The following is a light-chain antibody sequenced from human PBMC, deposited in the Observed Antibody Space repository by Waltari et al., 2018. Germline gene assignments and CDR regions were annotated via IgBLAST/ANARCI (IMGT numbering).Light chain of an antibody. Sequence: QSVLTQPPSASGTAGQRVSIFCSGSYSNIGSNYVYWYQQLPGTAPHLLIFTINRRPSGGPAHFSGAKSGTSSSLAISGLRSEHEADYYCAAWDDNLRGVCGGGTRLAVL. V-gene: IGLV1-47*01. CDR2: TIN. J-gene: IGLJ2*01. CDR3: AAWDDNLRGV. CDR1: YSNIGSNY.